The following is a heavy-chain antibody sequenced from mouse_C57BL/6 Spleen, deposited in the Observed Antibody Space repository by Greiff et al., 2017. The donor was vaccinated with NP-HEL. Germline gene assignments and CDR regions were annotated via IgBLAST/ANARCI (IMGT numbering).Heavy chain of an antibody. CDR3: ARGFSSYSFAY. CDR1: GYAFSSYW. J-gene: IGHJ3*01. CDR2: IYPGDGDT. Sequence: VQLQESGAELVKPGASVKISCKASGYAFSSYWMNWVKQRPGKGLEWIGQIYPGDGDTNYNGKFKGKATLTADKSSSTAYMQLSSLTSEDSAVYFCARGFSSYSFAYWGQGTLVTVSA. D-gene: IGHD1-1*01. V-gene: IGHV1-80*01.